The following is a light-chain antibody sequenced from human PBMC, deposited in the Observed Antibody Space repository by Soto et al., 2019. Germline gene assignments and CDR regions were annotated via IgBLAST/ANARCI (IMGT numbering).Light chain of an antibody. CDR1: QNISRS. CDR2: GTS. J-gene: IGKJ1*01. V-gene: IGKV3-15*01. Sequence: EVVLTQSPGKISLSXGERATLSXXASQNISRSLAWYQQKPGQGPSLLIYGTSTRAGGVPARFSGGGSGTEFTLTITSLQSEDFAVYYCHQYNGWPRTFGQGTKVDTK. CDR3: HQYNGWPRT.